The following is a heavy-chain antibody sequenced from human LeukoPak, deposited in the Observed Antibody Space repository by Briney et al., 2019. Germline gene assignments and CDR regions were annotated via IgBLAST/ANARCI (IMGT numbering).Heavy chain of an antibody. Sequence: GGSLRLSCAASGFTFSSYSMNWVRQAPGKGLEWVAVISYDGSNKYYADSVKGRFTISRDNSKNTLYLQMNSLRAEDTAVYYCAREAGGADFDYWGQGTLVTVSS. D-gene: IGHD6-19*01. CDR3: AREAGGADFDY. CDR2: ISYDGSNK. J-gene: IGHJ4*02. CDR1: GFTFSSYS. V-gene: IGHV3-30*03.